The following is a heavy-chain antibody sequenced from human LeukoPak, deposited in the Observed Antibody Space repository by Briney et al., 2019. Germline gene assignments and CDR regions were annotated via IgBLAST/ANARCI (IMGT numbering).Heavy chain of an antibody. V-gene: IGHV3-23*01. CDR1: GFTFSSYA. J-gene: IGHJ4*02. Sequence: GGSLRLSCAASGFTFSSYAMSWVRQAPGKGLEWVSAISGSGGSTYYADSVKGRFTISRDNSKNTLYLQMNSLGAEDTAVYYCAGDSSGSALGYWGQGTLVTVSS. CDR3: AGDSSGSALGY. D-gene: IGHD3-22*01. CDR2: ISGSGGST.